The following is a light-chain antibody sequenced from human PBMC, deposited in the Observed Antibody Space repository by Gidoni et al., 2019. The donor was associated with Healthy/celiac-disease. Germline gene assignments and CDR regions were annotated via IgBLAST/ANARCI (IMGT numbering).Light chain of an antibody. CDR3: QQYNSYSLT. V-gene: IGKV1-5*03. CDR1: QSSSSW. Sequence: DIQMTQSPSTLSASVGDRVTITCRASQSSSSWLAWYQQKPGKAPKLLIYKASSLESGVPSRFSGSGAGTEVTITSSSLQPDDFATYYCQQYNSYSLTFGQGTKLEIK. CDR2: KAS. J-gene: IGKJ2*01.